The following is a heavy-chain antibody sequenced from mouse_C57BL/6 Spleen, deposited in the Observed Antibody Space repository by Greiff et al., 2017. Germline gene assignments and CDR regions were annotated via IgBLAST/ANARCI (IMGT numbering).Heavy chain of an antibody. V-gene: IGHV5-17*01. CDR1: GFTFSHYG. Sequence: EVKLVESGGGLVKPGGSLKLSCAASGFTFSHYGMHWVRQAPEKGLEWVAYISSGSSTIYYADTVKGRFTISRDNAKNTLFLQMTSLRSEDTAMYYCASYYSSMDYWGQGTSVTVSS. J-gene: IGHJ4*01. CDR2: ISSGSSTI. CDR3: ASYYSSMDY.